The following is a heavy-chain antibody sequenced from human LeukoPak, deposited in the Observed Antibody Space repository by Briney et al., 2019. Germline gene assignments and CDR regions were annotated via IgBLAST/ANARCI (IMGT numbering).Heavy chain of an antibody. J-gene: IGHJ4*02. V-gene: IGHV1-2*02. Sequence: ASVKVSCKASGYXSTGYYIHWVRQAPGQGLEWMGWINPNSGGTNYAQKFQGRVTMTRDTSISTAYMELSRQRSDDTAVYYCARGYYGSGGEFDYWGQGTLVTVSS. CDR2: INPNSGGT. CDR1: GYXSTGYY. D-gene: IGHD3-10*01. CDR3: ARGYYGSGGEFDY.